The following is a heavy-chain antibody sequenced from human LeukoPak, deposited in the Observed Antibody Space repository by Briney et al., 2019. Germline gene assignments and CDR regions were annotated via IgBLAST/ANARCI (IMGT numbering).Heavy chain of an antibody. D-gene: IGHD3-22*01. J-gene: IGHJ5*02. CDR3: AKGDSSGYSYNWFDP. CDR1: GFTFDDYA. CDR2: ISWNSGSI. V-gene: IGHV3-9*01. Sequence: GGSLRLSCAASGFTFDDYAMHWVRQAPGKGLEWVSGISWNSGSIGYADSVKGRFTISRDNAKNSLYLQMNRLRAEDTALYYCAKGDSSGYSYNWFDPWDQGTLVTVSS.